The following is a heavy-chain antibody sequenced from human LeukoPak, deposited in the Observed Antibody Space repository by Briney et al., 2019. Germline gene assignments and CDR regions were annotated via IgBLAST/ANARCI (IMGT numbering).Heavy chain of an antibody. D-gene: IGHD2-8*01. Sequence: PGGSLRLSCAASGFTFSNYIMNWVRQAPGKGLEWVSSISSSRSYIYYADSVKGRFTISRDNAKNSLYLQMNSLRAEDTAVYYCARDTNGWNDYWGQGTPVTVSS. CDR1: GFTFSNYI. CDR3: ARDTNGWNDY. V-gene: IGHV3-21*01. J-gene: IGHJ4*02. CDR2: ISSSRSYI.